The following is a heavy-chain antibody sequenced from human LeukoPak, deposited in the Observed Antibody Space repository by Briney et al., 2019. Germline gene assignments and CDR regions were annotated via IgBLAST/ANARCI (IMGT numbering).Heavy chain of an antibody. Sequence: PGGSLRLSCAASGFTFNIYGMHWIRQAPGKGLEWVAVIWHDGSNKYYADSVKGRFTISRDNSKNTLYLQMNSLRAEDTAVYYCAKDLGRYRNNFFDYWGQGNLVTVSS. CDR1: GFTFNIYG. V-gene: IGHV3-33*06. J-gene: IGHJ4*02. CDR2: IWHDGSNK. D-gene: IGHD1-26*01. CDR3: AKDLGRYRNNFFDY.